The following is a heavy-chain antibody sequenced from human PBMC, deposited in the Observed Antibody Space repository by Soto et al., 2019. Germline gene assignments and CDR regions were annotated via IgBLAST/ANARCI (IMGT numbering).Heavy chain of an antibody. J-gene: IGHJ6*02. CDR2: IKQDGSEK. V-gene: IGHV3-7*01. CDR3: ARDRFRDDFWSGSPYGMDV. CDR1: GFTFSSYW. Sequence: EVQLVESGGGLVQPGGSLRLSCAASGFTFSSYWMSWVRQAPGKGLEWVANIKQDGSEKYYVDSVKGRFTISRDNAKNSLYLQMNSLRAEDTAVYYCARDRFRDDFWSGSPYGMDVWGQGTTVTVSS. D-gene: IGHD3-3*01.